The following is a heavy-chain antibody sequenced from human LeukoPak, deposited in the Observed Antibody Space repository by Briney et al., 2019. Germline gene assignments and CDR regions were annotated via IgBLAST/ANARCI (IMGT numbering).Heavy chain of an antibody. D-gene: IGHD3-10*01. CDR3: ARAMVPFNYYYYGMDV. CDR2: LKQDGSEK. J-gene: IGHJ6*02. CDR1: GFTFSSYW. V-gene: IGHV3-7*01. Sequence: GSLRLSCAASGFTFSSYWMSWVRQAPGKGLEWVANLKQDGSEKYYVDSVKGRFTISRDNAKNSLYLQMNSLRAEDTAVYYCARAMVPFNYYYYGMDVWGQGTTVTVSS.